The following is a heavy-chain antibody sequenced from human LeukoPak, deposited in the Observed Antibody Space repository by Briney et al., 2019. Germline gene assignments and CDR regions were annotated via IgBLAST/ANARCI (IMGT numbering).Heavy chain of an antibody. Sequence: PSETLSLTCAVSGGSISSGDYYWSWIRQPPGKGLEWIGYIYYSGSTYYNPSLKSRVTISVDTSKNQFSLKLSSVTAADTAVYYCARYDSSGYYNDAFDIWGQGTMVTVSS. V-gene: IGHV4-30-4*01. J-gene: IGHJ3*02. CDR2: IYYSGST. CDR3: ARYDSSGYYNDAFDI. CDR1: GGSISSGDYY. D-gene: IGHD3-22*01.